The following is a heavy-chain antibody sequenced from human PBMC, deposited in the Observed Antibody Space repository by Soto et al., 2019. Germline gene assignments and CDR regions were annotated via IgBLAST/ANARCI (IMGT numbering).Heavy chain of an antibody. CDR2: INPKFGDT. V-gene: IGHV1-2*02. Sequence: QGQLVQSGAEVKEPGDSVRVSCEPSGYTFTAYHIHWVRQAPGQGLEWMGWINPKFGDTTYAQDFQGRVSMTRDMSISTVYMELSRLTSDDTAIYYCARNMDYYYGRGSGNGHGVWGQGTTVTVFS. D-gene: IGHD3-10*02. CDR3: ARNMDYYYGRGSGNGHGV. J-gene: IGHJ6*02. CDR1: GYTFTAYH.